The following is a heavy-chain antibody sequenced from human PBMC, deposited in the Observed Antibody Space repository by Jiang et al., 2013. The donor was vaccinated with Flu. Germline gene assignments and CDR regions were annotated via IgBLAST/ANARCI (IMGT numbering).Heavy chain of an antibody. J-gene: IGHJ1*01. D-gene: IGHD3-10*01. Sequence: GSGLVKPSETLSLTCTVSGGSISSYYWSWIRQPPGKGLEWIGYIYYSGSTNYNPSLKSRVTISVDTSKNQFSLKLSSVTAADTAVYYCARLTWELRFGEKRAEYFQHWGQGTLVTVSS. CDR1: GGSISSYY. CDR2: IYYSGST. V-gene: IGHV4-59*08. CDR3: ARLTWELRFGEKRAEYFQH.